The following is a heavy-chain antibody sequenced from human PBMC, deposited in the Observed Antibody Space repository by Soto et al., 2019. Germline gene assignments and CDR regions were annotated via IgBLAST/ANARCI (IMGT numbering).Heavy chain of an antibody. V-gene: IGHV3-21*01. D-gene: IGHD2-15*01. J-gene: IGHJ4*02. CDR2: INTASYI. Sequence: EVLLVESGGGLVKPGGSLRLSCAASGFTFSTYSMNWVRQAPGKGLEWVSSINTASYIYYADSVKGRFTISRDDAKNSLYLQMNSLRDEDTAGYYCARAGGYCNGGGCRYFDYWGQGTLVTGSS. CDR1: GFTFSTYS. CDR3: ARAGGYCNGGGCRYFDY.